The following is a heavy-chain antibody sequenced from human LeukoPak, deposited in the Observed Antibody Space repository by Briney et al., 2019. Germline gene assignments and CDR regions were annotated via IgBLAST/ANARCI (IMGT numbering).Heavy chain of an antibody. CDR2: IYSSGST. CDR3: ARVYSSGWTDAFDI. J-gene: IGHJ3*02. D-gene: IGHD6-19*01. V-gene: IGHV4-4*07. Sequence: PSETLSLTCTVSGGSISSYYWSWIRQPAGKGLEWIGRIYSSGSTNYSPSLKSRVTMSVDTSKNQFSLKLSSVTAADTAVYYCARVYSSGWTDAFDIWGHGTMVTVSS. CDR1: GGSISSYY.